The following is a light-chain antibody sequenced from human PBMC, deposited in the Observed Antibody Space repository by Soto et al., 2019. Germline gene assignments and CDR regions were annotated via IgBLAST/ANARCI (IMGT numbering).Light chain of an antibody. J-gene: IGKJ1*01. CDR3: QQYGSSPRT. CDR1: QSITTH. Sequence: IVMTQSPGTLSLSAGDRATLSCRASQSITTHLAWYQQRPGQAPRLLIYDASNRATGIPARFSGSGSGTDFTLTISSPEPEDFAVYCCQQYGSSPRTFGQGTKVDIK. CDR2: DAS. V-gene: IGKV3-20*01.